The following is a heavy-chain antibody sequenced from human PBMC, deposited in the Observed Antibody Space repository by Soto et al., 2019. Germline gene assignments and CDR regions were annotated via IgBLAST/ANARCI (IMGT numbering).Heavy chain of an antibody. CDR2: IYTSGST. Sequence: QVQLQESGPGLVKPSETLSLTCTLSGGSISSYYWSWIRQPAGKGLEWIGRIYTSGSTNYNPSLKSRVTMSVDTSKNQFALKLSSVTAADTAVYYCARARDYGSGSYYNEYYFDYWGQGTLVTVSS. D-gene: IGHD3-10*01. CDR1: GGSISSYY. CDR3: ARARDYGSGSYYNEYYFDY. J-gene: IGHJ4*02. V-gene: IGHV4-4*07.